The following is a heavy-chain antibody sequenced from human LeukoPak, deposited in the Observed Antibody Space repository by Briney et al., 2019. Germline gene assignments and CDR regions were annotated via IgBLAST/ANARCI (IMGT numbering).Heavy chain of an antibody. D-gene: IGHD3-10*01. CDR1: GASISGGGYY. CDR2: IQHTGSY. Sequence: SETLSLTCTVSGASISGGGYYWTWIRQHPGQGLEWIGYIQHTGSYYYNPSLRSRITMSADTSKNHFSLKLSAVTAADTAVYYCARGGVLLWFGELEPAINWFDPWGQGTLVTVSS. J-gene: IGHJ5*02. CDR3: ARGGVLLWFGELEPAINWFDP. V-gene: IGHV4-31*03.